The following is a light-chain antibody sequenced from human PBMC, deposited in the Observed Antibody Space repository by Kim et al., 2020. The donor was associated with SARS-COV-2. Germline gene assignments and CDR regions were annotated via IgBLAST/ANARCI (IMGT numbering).Light chain of an antibody. Sequence: QSVLTQPASVSGSPGQSITISCTGTSSDVGGYNYVSWYQQHPGKAPKLMIYDVSKRPSGVSNRFSGSKSGNTASLTISGLQDEDEADYYCSSYTSSSTSSYVFGTGTKVTVL. CDR2: DVS. CDR3: SSYTSSSTSSYV. V-gene: IGLV2-14*01. J-gene: IGLJ1*01. CDR1: SSDVGGYNY.